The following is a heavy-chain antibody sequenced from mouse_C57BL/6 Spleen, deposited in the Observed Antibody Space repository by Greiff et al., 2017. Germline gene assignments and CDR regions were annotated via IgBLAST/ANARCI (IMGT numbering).Heavy chain of an antibody. CDR3: ARWEARYFGY. CDR2: IYPGDGDT. D-gene: IGHD4-1*01. CDR1: GYAFSSSW. Sequence: LQESGPELVKPGASVKISCKASGYAFSSSWMNWVKQRPGKGLEWIGRIYPGDGDTNYNGKFKGKATLTAEKSSSTAYMQLSSLTSEDSAVYFCARWEARYFGYWGQGTTLTVSS. J-gene: IGHJ2*01. V-gene: IGHV1-82*01.